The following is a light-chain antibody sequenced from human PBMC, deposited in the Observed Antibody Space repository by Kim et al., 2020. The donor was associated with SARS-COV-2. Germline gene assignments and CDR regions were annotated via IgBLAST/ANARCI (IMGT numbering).Light chain of an antibody. CDR2: EVS. Sequence: QSALTQPASVSVSPGQSITISCTGTSSDVGSYNLVSWYQQHPGKAPKLMIYEVSKRPSGVSNRFSGSKSGNTASLTISGLQAEDEADYYCCSYAGSSTFYYVFGTGTKVTVL. V-gene: IGLV2-23*02. CDR3: CSYAGSSTFYYV. J-gene: IGLJ1*01. CDR1: SSDVGSYNL.